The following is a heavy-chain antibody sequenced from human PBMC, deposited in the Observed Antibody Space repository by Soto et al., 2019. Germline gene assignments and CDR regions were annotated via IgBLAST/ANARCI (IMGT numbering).Heavy chain of an antibody. CDR2: IYSGGST. J-gene: IGHJ4*02. CDR1: GFTVSSNY. D-gene: IGHD4-17*01. CDR3: ATTVTWGTGDY. Sequence: EVQLVESGGGLIQPGGSLRLSCAASGFTVSSNYMSWVRQAPGKGLEWVSVIYSGGSTYYADSVKGRFTISRDNSKNTLYLQMNGMRDEDTAVYYGATTVTWGTGDYWGQGTLVTVSS. V-gene: IGHV3-53*01.